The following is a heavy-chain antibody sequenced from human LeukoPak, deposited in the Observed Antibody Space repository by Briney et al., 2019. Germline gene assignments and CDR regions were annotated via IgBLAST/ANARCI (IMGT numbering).Heavy chain of an antibody. CDR3: ARAPPYYDILTGYPPGPYYFDY. V-gene: IGHV4-59*01. D-gene: IGHD3-9*01. Sequence: KPSETLSLTCTVSGGSISSYYWSWLRQPPGKGLEGVGYIYYSGSTNYNPSLKSRVTISVDTSKNQFSLKLSSVTAADTAVYYCARAPPYYDILTGYPPGPYYFDYWGQGTLVTVSS. CDR1: GGSISSYY. J-gene: IGHJ4*02. CDR2: IYYSGST.